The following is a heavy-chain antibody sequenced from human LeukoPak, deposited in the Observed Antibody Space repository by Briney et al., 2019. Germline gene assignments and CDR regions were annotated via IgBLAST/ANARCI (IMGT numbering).Heavy chain of an antibody. Sequence: PSETLSLTCAVYGGSFSGYYWSWIRQPPGKGLEWIGEINHSGSTNYNPSLKSRVTISVDTSKNQFSLKLSSVTAADTAVYYCAREEGGEYFDYWGQGTLVTVSS. CDR1: GGSFSGYY. CDR2: INHSGST. CDR3: AREEGGEYFDY. D-gene: IGHD3-16*01. J-gene: IGHJ4*02. V-gene: IGHV4-34*01.